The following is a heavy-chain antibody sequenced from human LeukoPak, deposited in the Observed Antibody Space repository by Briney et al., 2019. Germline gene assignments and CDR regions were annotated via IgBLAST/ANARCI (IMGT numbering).Heavy chain of an antibody. V-gene: IGHV3-23*01. CDR1: GFTFSSYA. D-gene: IGHD6-19*01. CDR2: ISGSGGST. J-gene: IGHJ3*02. Sequence: GGSLRLSCAASGFTFSSYAMSWVRQAPGKGLEWVSAISGSGGSTYYADSVKGRFTISRDNSKNSLYLQMNSLRAEDTAVYYCARDDWQWLAFDIWGQGTMVTVSS. CDR3: ARDDWQWLAFDI.